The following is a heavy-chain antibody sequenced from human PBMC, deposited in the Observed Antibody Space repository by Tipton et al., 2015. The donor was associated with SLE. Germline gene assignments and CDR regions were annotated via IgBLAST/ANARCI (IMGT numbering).Heavy chain of an antibody. D-gene: IGHD3-10*01. CDR2: INHSGST. V-gene: IGHV4-34*01. J-gene: IGHJ4*02. CDR3: ARVSPGGWFGELLSDY. Sequence: TLSLTCTVSGGSISSHYWSWIRQPPGKGLEWIGEINHSGSTHYNPSLKSRVTISVDTSKNQFSLKLTSVTAADTAVYYCARVSPGGWFGELLSDYWGQGTLVTVSS. CDR1: GGSISSHY.